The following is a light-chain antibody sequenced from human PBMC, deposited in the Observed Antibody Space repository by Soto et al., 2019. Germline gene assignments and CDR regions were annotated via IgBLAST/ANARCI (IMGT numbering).Light chain of an antibody. Sequence: QSVLTQPPSASGTPGRRVTISFFGSSPKIGTSSVHWFQQLPGTAPKLLISTTNQRPPGVPERFSGSQSGPSASLAIHWPQSEDEADYYCAAWDDTLTGHVFGPGPKVPVL. CDR1: SPKIGTSS. CDR3: AAWDDTLTGHV. V-gene: IGLV1-44*01. CDR2: TTN. J-gene: IGLJ1*01.